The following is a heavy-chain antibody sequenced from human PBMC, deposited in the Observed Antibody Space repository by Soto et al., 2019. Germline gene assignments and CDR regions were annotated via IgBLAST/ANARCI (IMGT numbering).Heavy chain of an antibody. J-gene: IGHJ6*03. CDR3: ARTMVRGVMTLQHYYYMDV. Sequence: ASVKVSCKASGGTFSSYAISWVRQAPGQGLEWMGGIIPIFGTANYAQKFQGRVTITADESTSTAYMELSSLRAEDTAVYYCARTMVRGVMTLQHYYYMDVWGKGTTVTVSS. CDR2: IIPIFGTA. D-gene: IGHD3-10*01. CDR1: GGTFSSYA. V-gene: IGHV1-69*13.